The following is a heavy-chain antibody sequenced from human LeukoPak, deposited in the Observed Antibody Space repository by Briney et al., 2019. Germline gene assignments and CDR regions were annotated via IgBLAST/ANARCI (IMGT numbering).Heavy chain of an antibody. J-gene: IGHJ4*02. Sequence: ASVKVSCKVSGYTLTELSMHWVRQAPGKGLEWMGGFDPEDGETIYAQKFQGRVTMTTDTSTSTAYMELRSLRSDDTAVYYCARSTIFGVVMVKYWGQGTLVTVSS. D-gene: IGHD3-3*01. V-gene: IGHV1-24*01. CDR1: GYTLTELS. CDR3: ARSTIFGVVMVKY. CDR2: FDPEDGET.